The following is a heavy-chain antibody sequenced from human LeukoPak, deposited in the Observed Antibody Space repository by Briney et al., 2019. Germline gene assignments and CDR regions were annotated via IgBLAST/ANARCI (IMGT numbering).Heavy chain of an antibody. V-gene: IGHV1-69*05. CDR2: IVPIFGKT. D-gene: IGHD2-2*01. J-gene: IGHJ5*02. Sequence: SVKVSCKASGGSFSSNIIGWVRQAPGQGLEWMGGIVPIFGKTKYAQKFQGRVTVTTDESSSTAYMELSSLRSDDTAIYYCARGWGIPAPISWFDPWGQGTLVTVSS. CDR3: ARGWGIPAPISWFDP. CDR1: GGSFSSNI.